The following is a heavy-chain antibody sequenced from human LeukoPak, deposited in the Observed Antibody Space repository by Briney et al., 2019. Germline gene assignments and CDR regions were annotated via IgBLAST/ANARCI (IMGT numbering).Heavy chain of an antibody. CDR2: ISSSSSYI. CDR3: AREVLRFLIGY. CDR1: RFTCSSYS. D-gene: IGHD3-3*01. Sequence: PGGSLRLSCAASRFTCSSYSMNWVRQAPGKGLEGVSSISSSSSYIYYADSVKGRFTTSRDNAKNSLYLQMNSLRAEDTAVYYCAREVLRFLIGYWGQGTLVTVSS. V-gene: IGHV3-21*01. J-gene: IGHJ4*02.